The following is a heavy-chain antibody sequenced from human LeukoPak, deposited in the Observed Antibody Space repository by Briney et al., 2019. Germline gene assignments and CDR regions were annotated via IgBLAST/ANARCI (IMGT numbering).Heavy chain of an antibody. V-gene: IGHV3-7*03. CDR2: IKQDGSEK. CDR1: GFTFSRYW. CDR3: ARDKGDYDTSGSLFVF. Sequence: PGGSLRLSCAASGFTFSRYWMSWVRQVPREGLEWVANIKQDGSEKYYVDSVKGRFTISRDNAKNSLYLQMNSLRAEDTAVYYCARDKGDYDTSGSLFVFGGQGTLVTVSS. D-gene: IGHD3-22*01. J-gene: IGHJ4*02.